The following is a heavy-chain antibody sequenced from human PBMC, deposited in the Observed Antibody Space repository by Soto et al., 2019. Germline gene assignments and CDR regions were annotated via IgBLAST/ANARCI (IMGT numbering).Heavy chain of an antibody. D-gene: IGHD2-15*01. CDR1: GGSISSSNW. Sequence: PSETLSLTCAVSGGSISSSNWWSWVRQPPGKGLEWIGEIYHSGSTNYNPSLKSRVTISVDKSKSQFSLKLSSVTAADTAVYYCARALRYCSGGSCYHNWFDPWGQGTLVTVSS. J-gene: IGHJ5*02. CDR3: ARALRYCSGGSCYHNWFDP. CDR2: IYHSGST. V-gene: IGHV4-4*02.